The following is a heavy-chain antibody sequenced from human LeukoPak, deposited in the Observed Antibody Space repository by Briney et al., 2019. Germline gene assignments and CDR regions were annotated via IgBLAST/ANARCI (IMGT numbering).Heavy chain of an antibody. Sequence: TSETLSLTCTVSGYSISSGYYWGWIRQPLGKGLEWIGSIYHSGSTYYNPSLKSRVTISVDTSKNQFSLKLSSVTAADTAVYYCARVIWQQLVIDYWGQGTLVTVSS. J-gene: IGHJ4*02. D-gene: IGHD6-13*01. CDR1: GYSISSGYY. CDR3: ARVIWQQLVIDY. CDR2: IYHSGST. V-gene: IGHV4-38-2*02.